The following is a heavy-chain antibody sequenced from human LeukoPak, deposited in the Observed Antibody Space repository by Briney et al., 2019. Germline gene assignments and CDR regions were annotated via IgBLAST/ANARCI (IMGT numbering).Heavy chain of an antibody. Sequence: GGSLRLSCTASGFTFSSYVMSWVRQAPGKGLEWVSAISGSGGSTYYADFVKGRFTISRDNSKNTLYLQMNSLRAEDTAVYYCAKLKAFSNFDYWGQGTLVTVSS. V-gene: IGHV3-23*01. CDR3: AKLKAFSNFDY. J-gene: IGHJ4*02. D-gene: IGHD2/OR15-2a*01. CDR2: ISGSGGST. CDR1: GFTFSSYV.